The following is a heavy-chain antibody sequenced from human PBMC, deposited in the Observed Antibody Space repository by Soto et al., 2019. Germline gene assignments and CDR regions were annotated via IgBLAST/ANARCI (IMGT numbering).Heavy chain of an antibody. CDR1: GGYFTSNNW. CDR2: IYRTGST. CDR3: ASRDPGTSVDY. J-gene: IGHJ4*02. D-gene: IGHD1-7*01. V-gene: IGHV4-4*02. Sequence: SETLSLTCGVSGGYFTSNNWWTWVRQPPGQGLEWIGEIYRTGSTNYNPSPKSRVTISLDKSENQFSLKVTSLTAADTAVYYCASRDPGTSVDYWGQGTLVTVSS.